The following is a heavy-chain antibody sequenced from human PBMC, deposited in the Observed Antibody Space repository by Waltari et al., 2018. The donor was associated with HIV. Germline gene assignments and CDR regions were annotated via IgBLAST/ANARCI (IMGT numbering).Heavy chain of an antibody. CDR2: IIPIFGTA. D-gene: IGHD2-8*02. V-gene: IGHV1-69*06. J-gene: IGHJ4*02. CDR1: GGPLSSYA. CDR3: ARDRGPLLFYFDY. Sequence: QVQLGQCGAEVKEPGSSVKVHSKDSGGPLSSYAISWVGQDPGQGLEWMGGIIPIFGTANYAQKFQGRVTITADISTSTAYMELSSLRSEDSAMYYCARDRGPLLFYFDYWGQGTLVTVSS.